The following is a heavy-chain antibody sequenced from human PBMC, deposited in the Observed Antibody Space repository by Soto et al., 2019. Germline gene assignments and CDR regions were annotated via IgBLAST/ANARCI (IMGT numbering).Heavy chain of an antibody. V-gene: IGHV4-59*08. CDR3: ARRRLRSHFDY. Sequence: QVQLQESGPGLVKLSETLSLTCTVSGGSISSYYWSWIRQPPGKGLEWIGYIYYSGSTNYNPSLKSRVTISVDTSKNQFSLKLSSVTAADTAVYYCARRRLRSHFDYWGQGTLVTVSS. CDR2: IYYSGST. CDR1: GGSISSYY. J-gene: IGHJ4*02. D-gene: IGHD4-17*01.